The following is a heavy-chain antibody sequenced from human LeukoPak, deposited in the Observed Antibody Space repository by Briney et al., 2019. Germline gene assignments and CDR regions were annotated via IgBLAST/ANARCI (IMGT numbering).Heavy chain of an antibody. CDR3: ARRRGYSYGYYFDY. J-gene: IGHJ4*02. CDR2: IYYSGST. CDR1: GGSISSYY. V-gene: IGHV4-59*01. Sequence: SETLSLTCTVSGGSISSYYWSWIRQPPGKGLEWIGYIYYSGSTNYNPSLKSRVTISVDTSKNQFSLKLSSVTAADTAVYYCARRRGYSYGYYFDYWGQGTLATVSS. D-gene: IGHD5-18*01.